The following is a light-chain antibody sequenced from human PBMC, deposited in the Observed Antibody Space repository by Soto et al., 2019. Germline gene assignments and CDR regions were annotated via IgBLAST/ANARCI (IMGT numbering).Light chain of an antibody. CDR2: GTS. CDR3: QQFSSSLPQT. J-gene: IGKJ1*01. Sequence: EIVLTQSPGSLSLSPGERATLSCRASQSVSSNYLAWYQQKPGQAPRFLIRGTSIRATGIPDRFSSSGSGTVFTLTISRLEPEDFAVYYCQQFSSSLPQTFGQGTKVEIK. V-gene: IGKV3-20*01. CDR1: QSVSSNY.